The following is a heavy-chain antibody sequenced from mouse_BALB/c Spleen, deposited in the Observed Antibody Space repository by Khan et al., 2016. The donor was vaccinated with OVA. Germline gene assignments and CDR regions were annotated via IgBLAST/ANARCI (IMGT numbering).Heavy chain of an antibody. J-gene: IGHJ3*01. V-gene: IGHV1-26*01. CDR2: VNPNNGDT. Sequence: EVQLQESGPDLVKPGASVKISCKASGYSFTVYYMTWVKQSHGKSPEWIGRVNPNNGDTNYNQNFKGKAILTVDKSSNTAYMELRSLTSEDSAVFYCARGYEFFRYWGQGTLVTVSA. CDR1: GYSFTVYY. CDR3: ARGYEFFRY. D-gene: IGHD2-12*01.